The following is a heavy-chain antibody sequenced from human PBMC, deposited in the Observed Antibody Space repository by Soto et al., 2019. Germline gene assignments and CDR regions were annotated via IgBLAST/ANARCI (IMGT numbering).Heavy chain of an antibody. CDR3: ARVTLKAGNWFDP. CDR2: INPNSRGT. Sequence: ASVKVSCKASGYTFTDYFIHWVRQAPGQGFEWMGWINPNSRGTNYGQKFQGRVTMTRDTSNSTAYMELRGLTSDDTAVYYCARVTLKAGNWFDPWGQGTLVTVSS. V-gene: IGHV1-2*02. CDR1: GYTFTDYF. J-gene: IGHJ5*02.